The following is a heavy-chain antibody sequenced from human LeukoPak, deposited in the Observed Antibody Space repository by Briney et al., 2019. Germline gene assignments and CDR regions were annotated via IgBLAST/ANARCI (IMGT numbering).Heavy chain of an antibody. J-gene: IGHJ4*02. CDR2: TYYGGST. V-gene: IGHV4-39*07. CDR1: GDSISSSSYY. CDR3: ARGLFGDSSGSYYFDY. D-gene: IGHD6-19*01. Sequence: SETLSLTCTVSGDSISSSSYYWGWIRQPPGKGLVWIGSTYYGGSTYYNPSLKSRVTISADTSNTQFSLKLSSVTAADTAVYYCARGLFGDSSGSYYFDYWGQGTLVTVSS.